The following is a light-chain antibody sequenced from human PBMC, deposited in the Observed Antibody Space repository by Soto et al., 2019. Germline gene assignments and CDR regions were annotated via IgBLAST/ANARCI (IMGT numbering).Light chain of an antibody. J-gene: IGLJ2*01. Sequence: QSALTQPASVSGSPGQSITISCTGTSSDVGAYNLVSWYQQHPGKAPKLLIYEVTKWPSGVSNRFSGSKSGNTASLTISGLQAEDEAHYYCSSSACGGKLLFGGGTKLTVL. CDR2: EVT. CDR3: SSSACGGKLL. CDR1: SSDVGAYNL. V-gene: IGLV2-23*01.